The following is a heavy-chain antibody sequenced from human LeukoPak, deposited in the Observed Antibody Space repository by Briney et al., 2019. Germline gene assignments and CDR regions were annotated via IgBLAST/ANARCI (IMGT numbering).Heavy chain of an antibody. CDR3: ARTLAGTGNYFDS. J-gene: IGHJ4*02. Sequence: GGSLRLSCAASGFSVRSNYMNWVRQAPGKGLEWVSIIYSTGSTYYADSVKGRFTISGDTSKNTVYLQMDSLRAEDTALYYCARTLAGTGNYFDSWGQGTLVTVSS. D-gene: IGHD6-19*01. CDR2: IYSTGST. V-gene: IGHV3-53*01. CDR1: GFSVRSNY.